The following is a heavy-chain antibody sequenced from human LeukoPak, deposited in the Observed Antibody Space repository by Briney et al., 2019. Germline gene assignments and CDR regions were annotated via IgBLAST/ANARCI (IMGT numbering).Heavy chain of an antibody. Sequence: ASVKVSCKASGYTFSDYHIHWVRQAPGQGLEWMGWISPNSGGADYAQKFQGRVTLTRDTSISTAYMEMSSLRFDDTAVYYCARGGDVEMAPEYMDVWGKGTTVTVSS. CDR1: GYTFSDYH. CDR2: ISPNSGGA. V-gene: IGHV1-2*02. CDR3: ARGGDVEMAPEYMDV. D-gene: IGHD5-24*01. J-gene: IGHJ6*03.